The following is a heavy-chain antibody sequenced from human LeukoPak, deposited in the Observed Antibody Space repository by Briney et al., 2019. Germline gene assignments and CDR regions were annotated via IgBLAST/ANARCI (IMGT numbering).Heavy chain of an antibody. Sequence: SETLSLTCTVSGYSISSGYYWDWIRQPPGKGLEWIGNIYHSGSTYYNPSLKSRVTMSVDTSKNQFSLKLSSVTAADTAIYYCAKTMVGWFDPWGQGTLVTVSS. CDR2: IYHSGST. D-gene: IGHD4/OR15-4a*01. CDR3: AKTMVGWFDP. CDR1: GYSISSGYY. V-gene: IGHV4-38-2*02. J-gene: IGHJ5*02.